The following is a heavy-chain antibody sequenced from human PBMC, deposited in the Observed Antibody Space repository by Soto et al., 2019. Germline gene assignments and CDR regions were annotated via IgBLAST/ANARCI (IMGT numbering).Heavy chain of an antibody. V-gene: IGHV1-8*01. CDR2: MNPNSGNT. CDR3: ERRYRTSSVDLGMDV. J-gene: IGHJ6*02. D-gene: IGHD3-16*02. CDR1: GYTFTNCD. Sequence: GASVKVSCKASGYTFTNCDINWVRQATGQGLEWMGWMNPNSGNTVSAQKFQGRVTMTRNTSMSTAYMELSSLRSEDTAVYYCERRYRTSSVDLGMDVSGQGTTVTVYS.